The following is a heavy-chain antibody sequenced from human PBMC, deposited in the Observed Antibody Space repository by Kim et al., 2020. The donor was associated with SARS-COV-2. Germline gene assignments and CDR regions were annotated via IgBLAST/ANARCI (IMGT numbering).Heavy chain of an antibody. D-gene: IGHD3-3*02. Sequence: ASVKVSCKASGYTFINYGISWVRQAPGQGLEWLGRINVYNGNTNYAQKLQGRVTMTTDTSTTTAYMELRSLTSDDTAVYYCARDRTHFATGGPKTFWGQGTLVSVSS. CDR3: ARDRTHFATGGPKTF. CDR2: INVYNGNT. V-gene: IGHV1-18*01. J-gene: IGHJ4*02. CDR1: GYTFINYG.